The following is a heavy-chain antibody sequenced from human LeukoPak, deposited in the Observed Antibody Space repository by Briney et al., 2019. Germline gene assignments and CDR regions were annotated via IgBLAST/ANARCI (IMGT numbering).Heavy chain of an antibody. J-gene: IGHJ5*02. D-gene: IGHD4-17*01. CDR2: IDPSDSYT. V-gene: IGHV5-10-1*01. CDR1: GYSFTSYW. Sequence: GESLKISCKASGYSFTSYWISWVRQMPGKGLEWMGRIDPSDSYTNYSPSFQGHVTISADKSISTAYLQWSSLKASDTAMYYCARHGADYGDYVWFDPWGQGTLVTVCS. CDR3: ARHGADYGDYVWFDP.